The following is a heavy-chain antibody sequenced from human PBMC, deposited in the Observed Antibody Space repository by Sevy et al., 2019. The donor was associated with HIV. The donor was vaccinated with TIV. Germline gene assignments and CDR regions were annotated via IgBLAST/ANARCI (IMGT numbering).Heavy chain of an antibody. CDR3: ARLDATRPKGYYFDY. V-gene: IGHV4-39*01. D-gene: IGHD1-1*01. Sequence: SETLSLTCTVSGGSINSRTSYWGWIRQPPGKGLEWIGFIYYSGVTYYNPSLKSRVTISVDTSKNQFSLKLSSVTAADTAVYYSARLDATRPKGYYFDYWGQGTLVTVSS. J-gene: IGHJ4*02. CDR2: IYYSGVT. CDR1: GGSINSRTSY.